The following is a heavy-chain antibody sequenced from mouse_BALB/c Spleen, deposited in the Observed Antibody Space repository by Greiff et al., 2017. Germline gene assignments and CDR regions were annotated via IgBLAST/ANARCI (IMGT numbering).Heavy chain of an antibody. CDR3: ARRDYYGSSPFDY. CDR2: ISYSGST. V-gene: IGHV3-2*02. Sequence: EVKLMESGPGLVKPSQSLSLTCTVTGYSITSDYAWNWIRQFPGNKLEWMGYISYSGSTSYNPSLKSRIYITRDTSKNQFFLQLNSVTTEDTATYYCARRDYYGSSPFDYWGQGTTLTVSS. CDR1: GYSITSDYA. J-gene: IGHJ2*01. D-gene: IGHD1-1*01.